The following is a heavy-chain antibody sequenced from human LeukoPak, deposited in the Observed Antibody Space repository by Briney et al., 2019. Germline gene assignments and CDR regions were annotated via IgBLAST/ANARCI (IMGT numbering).Heavy chain of an antibody. J-gene: IGHJ4*02. D-gene: IGHD1-7*01. CDR1: GYTLTELC. V-gene: IGHV1-24*01. CDR2: FDPEENKR. Sequence: ASVKVSCKVSGYTLTELCIHWVRQAPGKGLEWMGGFDPEENKRIYAQKFKGRVTLTTDTSTSTAYMELRSLRSDDTAVYYCARETGTNEYFDYWGQGTLVTVSS. CDR3: ARETGTNEYFDY.